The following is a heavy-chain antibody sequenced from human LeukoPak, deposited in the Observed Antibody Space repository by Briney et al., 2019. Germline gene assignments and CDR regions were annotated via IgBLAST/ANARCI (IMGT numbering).Heavy chain of an antibody. V-gene: IGHV3-23*01. J-gene: IGHJ3*02. D-gene: IGHD3-22*01. CDR2: ISGSGGST. CDR3: ARDYIAETYYYDSSGAFDI. Sequence: GGSLRLSCAASGFTFSSYAMSWVRQAPGKGLEWVSAISGSGGSTYYADSVKGRFTISRDNAKNSLYLQMNSLRAEDTALYYCARDYIAETYYYDSSGAFDIWGQGTMVTVSS. CDR1: GFTFSSYA.